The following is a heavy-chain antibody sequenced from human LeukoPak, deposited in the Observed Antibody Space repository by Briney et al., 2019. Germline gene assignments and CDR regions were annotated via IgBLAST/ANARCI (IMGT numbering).Heavy chain of an antibody. V-gene: IGHV4-59*04. CDR2: IYYRGNT. J-gene: IGHJ5*02. D-gene: IGHD6-25*01. CDR3: ARQSTIAAAKIDP. Sequence: SETLSLTCTVSGGSISSYYWSWIRQPPGKGLEWIGYIYYRGNTFYSPSLKSRVTVSVDTSKNQFSLKLNSVTAADTAIYYCARQSTIAAAKIDPWGQGSLVTVSS. CDR1: GGSISSYY.